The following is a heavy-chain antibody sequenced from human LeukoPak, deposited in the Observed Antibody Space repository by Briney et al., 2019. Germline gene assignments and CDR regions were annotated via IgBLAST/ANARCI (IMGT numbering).Heavy chain of an antibody. CDR2: LYYSGST. D-gene: IGHD3-10*01. V-gene: IGHV4-61*01. CDR3: ARGDRVGSSGYYFDN. Sequence: PSETLSLTCTVSGGSVSSGSYYWSWIRRPPGKGLEWIGCLYYSGSTRYNPSLRSRVTMSVDTSNNHFFLKLSSVTGADTAVYYCARGDRVGSSGYYFDNWGQGTLVTVSS. J-gene: IGHJ4*02. CDR1: GGSVSSGSYY.